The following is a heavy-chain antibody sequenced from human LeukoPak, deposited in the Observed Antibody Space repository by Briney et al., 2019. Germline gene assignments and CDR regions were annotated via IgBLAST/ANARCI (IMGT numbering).Heavy chain of an antibody. Sequence: GESLKISCKGSGYSFTTYWIGWVRQMPGKGLEWMGIIYPGDSDTRYSPSFQGQVTISADKSISTAYLQWSSLKASDTAVYFCARPEGGYYGYFDYWGQGTLVTVSS. V-gene: IGHV5-51*01. D-gene: IGHD3-22*01. J-gene: IGHJ4*02. CDR3: ARPEGGYYGYFDY. CDR2: IYPGDSDT. CDR1: GYSFTTYW.